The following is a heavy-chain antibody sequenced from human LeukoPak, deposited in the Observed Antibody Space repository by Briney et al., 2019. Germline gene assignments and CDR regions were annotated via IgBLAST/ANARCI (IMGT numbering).Heavy chain of an antibody. CDR1: GFTFDEYT. Sequence: PGGSLRLSCPASGFTFDEYTMHWVRQAPGKGLEWVSLITWDGGSTYYAGSVKGRFSISRDNSKNSLYLQMNSLRTEDTALYYCAKGKNTGSYLSHVDYWGQGTLVTVSS. D-gene: IGHD3-10*01. CDR3: AKGKNTGSYLSHVDY. V-gene: IGHV3-43*01. J-gene: IGHJ4*02. CDR2: ITWDGGST.